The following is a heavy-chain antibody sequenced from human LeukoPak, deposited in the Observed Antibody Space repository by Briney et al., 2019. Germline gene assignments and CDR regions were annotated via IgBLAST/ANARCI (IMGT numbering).Heavy chain of an antibody. J-gene: IGHJ4*02. CDR2: ISDSSSYT. CDR3: ARVSSSRSFDY. V-gene: IGHV3-11*05. CDR1: IFTLSDYN. Sequence: GGSLRLSCAASIFTLSDYNTSTIRQAPGKGLEWVSYISDSSSYTNYADSVKGRFTISRDNAKNSLYLQMNSLRAEDTAVYYCARVSSSRSFDYWGQGTLVTVSS. D-gene: IGHD6-13*01.